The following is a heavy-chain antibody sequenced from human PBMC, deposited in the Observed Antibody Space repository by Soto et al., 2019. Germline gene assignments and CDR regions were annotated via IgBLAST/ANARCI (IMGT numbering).Heavy chain of an antibody. CDR2: IIPIFGTA. CDR1: GGTFSSYA. V-gene: IGHV1-69*06. J-gene: IGHJ5*02. CDR3: ARGPSYDILTGYYNAP. D-gene: IGHD3-9*01. Sequence: SVKVSCKASGGTFSSYAISWVRQAPGQGLEWMGGIIPIFGTANYAQKFQGRVTITADKSTSTAYMELSSLRSEDTAVYYCARGPSYDILTGYYNAPWGQGTLVTVSS.